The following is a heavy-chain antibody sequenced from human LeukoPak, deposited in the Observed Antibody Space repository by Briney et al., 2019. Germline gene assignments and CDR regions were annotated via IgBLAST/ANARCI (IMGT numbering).Heavy chain of an antibody. Sequence: SETLSLTCTASGAPISRFYWSWVRQPPGKGLEWIGNIYNGVPTFFNPSLHSRVTLPVDTSKTQFSLQLASVTAADTAVYYCVQTTGWPGFDYWGQGILVTVSS. J-gene: IGHJ4*02. CDR1: GAPISRFY. CDR3: VQTTGWPGFDY. V-gene: IGHV4-4*09. CDR2: IYNGVPT. D-gene: IGHD6-19*01.